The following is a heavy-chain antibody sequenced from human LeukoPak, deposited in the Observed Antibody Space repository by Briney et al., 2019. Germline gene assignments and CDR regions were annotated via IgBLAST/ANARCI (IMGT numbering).Heavy chain of an antibody. V-gene: IGHV3-48*04. CDR2: ISTSGTSI. Sequence: GGSLRLSCAVSGFALSSYNMNWVRQAPGKGLEWISYISTSGTSIFYADSVKGRFTISRDNAKNSLYLQMDSLRAEDTAVYYCARRGTCTTATCYDAYCYYFLDVWGGGTTVTVSS. D-gene: IGHD2/OR15-2a*01. CDR1: GFALSSYN. J-gene: IGHJ6*03. CDR3: ARRGTCTTATCYDAYCYYFLDV.